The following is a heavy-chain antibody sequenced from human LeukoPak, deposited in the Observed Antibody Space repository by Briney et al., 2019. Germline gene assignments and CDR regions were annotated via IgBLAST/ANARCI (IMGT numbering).Heavy chain of an antibody. Sequence: GGSLRLSCGASAFIFENYAMSWVRQAPGKGLEWVSTISPTGSHTFYSDSVKGRYDISRDNSKNTLYLQMNSLRAEDTAVYYCARDRPRDGFNSDWGQGTLVTVSS. CDR2: ISPTGSHT. D-gene: IGHD5-24*01. V-gene: IGHV3-23*01. CDR1: AFIFENYA. CDR3: ARDRPRDGFNSD. J-gene: IGHJ4*02.